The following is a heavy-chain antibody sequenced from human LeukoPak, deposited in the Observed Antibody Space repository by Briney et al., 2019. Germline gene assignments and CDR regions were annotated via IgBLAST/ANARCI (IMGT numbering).Heavy chain of an antibody. V-gene: IGHV4-59*01. CDR3: ARDYSSDWYAL. Sequence: SETLSLTCTVSGGSISSYYWSWIRQPPGKGLEWIGYIYYSGSTNYNPSLKSRVTISLDTSKNQFSLKLSSVTAADTAIYYCARDYSSDWYALWGQGTLVTVSS. D-gene: IGHD6-19*01. J-gene: IGHJ4*02. CDR1: GGSISSYY. CDR2: IYYSGST.